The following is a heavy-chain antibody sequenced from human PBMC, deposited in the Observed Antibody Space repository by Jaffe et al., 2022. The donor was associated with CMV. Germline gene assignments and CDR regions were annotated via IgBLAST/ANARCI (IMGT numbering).Heavy chain of an antibody. Sequence: EVQLVESGGDLIQPGGSLRLSCAASDFTVNNNYISWVRQAPRKGLEWVSIIYSNGRTYYADSVKGRFTISRDSSKNMVSLQMNSLRADDTAVYYCAGGETVAGISNYWGQGTLVAVSS. V-gene: IGHV3-53*01. CDR1: DFTVNNNY. D-gene: IGHD6-19*01. CDR2: IYSNGRT. J-gene: IGHJ4*02. CDR3: AGGETVAGISNY.